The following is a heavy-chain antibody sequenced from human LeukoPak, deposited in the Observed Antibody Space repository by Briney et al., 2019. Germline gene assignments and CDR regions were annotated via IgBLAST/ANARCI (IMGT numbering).Heavy chain of an antibody. D-gene: IGHD3-22*01. J-gene: IGHJ4*02. CDR2: ISGSGGST. CDR3: ARYYYDSSGYYPNYFCY. Sequence: GGSLRLSCAASGFTFSSYAMSWVRQAPGKGLEWVSAISGSGGSTYYADSVNGRFTISRDNTKNTLYLQMNSLRAEDTAVYYCARYYYDSSGYYPNYFCYWGQGTLVIVAS. CDR1: GFTFSSYA. V-gene: IGHV3-23*01.